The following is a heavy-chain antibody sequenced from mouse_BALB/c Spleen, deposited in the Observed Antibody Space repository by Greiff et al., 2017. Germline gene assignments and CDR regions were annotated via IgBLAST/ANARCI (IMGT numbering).Heavy chain of an antibody. J-gene: IGHJ3*01. CDR3: ARVYGNYLAY. CDR2: ISSGGSYT. CDR1: GFTFSSYA. D-gene: IGHD2-1*01. V-gene: IGHV5-6*01. Sequence: EVQGVESGGGLVKPGGSLKLSCAASGFTFSSYAMSWVRQTPEKRLEWVATISSGGSYTYYPDSVKGRFTISRDNAKNNLYLQMSSLKSEDTAMYYCARVYGNYLAYWGQGTLVTVSA.